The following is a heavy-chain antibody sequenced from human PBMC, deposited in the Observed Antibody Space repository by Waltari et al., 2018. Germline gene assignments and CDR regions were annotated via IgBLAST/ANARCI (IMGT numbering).Heavy chain of an antibody. Sequence: QVQLVESGGGVVPPGTSLRLSCAASGFTFSSHVRHWVRQAPGKGREGVAGISYDGSEKYDADSVKGRLIISRDNSKNTLYLRMNSLRLEDTAVYYCAKDGAWTTVFYFESWGQGTLVPVSS. CDR1: GFTFSSHV. CDR2: ISYDGSEK. J-gene: IGHJ4*02. CDR3: AKDGAWTTVFYFES. V-gene: IGHV3-30*18. D-gene: IGHD4-17*01.